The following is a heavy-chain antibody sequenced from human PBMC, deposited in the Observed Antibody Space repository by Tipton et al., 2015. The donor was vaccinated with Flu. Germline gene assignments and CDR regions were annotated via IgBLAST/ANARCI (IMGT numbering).Heavy chain of an antibody. V-gene: IGHV4-59*01. D-gene: IGHD6-13*01. J-gene: IGHJ4*02. CDR2: ISYSGST. Sequence: LRLSCSVSGGSISSYYWSWILQSPGKGLEWIGYISYSGSTNYNPSLKSRVTISVDTSKNQFSLKLSSVTAEDTAVYYCARLSSNWYHQLDNWGLGTLVTVSS. CDR3: ARLSSNWYHQLDN. CDR1: GGSISSYY.